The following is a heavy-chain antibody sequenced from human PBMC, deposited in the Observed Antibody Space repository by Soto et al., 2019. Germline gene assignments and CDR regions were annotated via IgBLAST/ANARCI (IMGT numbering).Heavy chain of an antibody. CDR1: GFTFSSYG. D-gene: IGHD3-10*01. CDR2: ISYDGSNK. Sequence: HPGGSLRLSCAASGFTFSSYGMHWVRQAPGKGLEWVAVISYDGSNKYYADSVKGRFTISRDNSKSTLYLQMNSLRAEDTAVYYCAKEPYYYGSGSYYPNYFDYWGQGTLLTV. V-gene: IGHV3-30*18. CDR3: AKEPYYYGSGSYYPNYFDY. J-gene: IGHJ4*02.